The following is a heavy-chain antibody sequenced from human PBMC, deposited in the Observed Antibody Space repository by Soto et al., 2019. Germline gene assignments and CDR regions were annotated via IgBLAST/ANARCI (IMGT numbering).Heavy chain of an antibody. D-gene: IGHD3-9*01. V-gene: IGHV1-2*02. Sequence: QVQLVQSGAEVKKPGASVKVSCKASGYTFTGYYMHWVRQAPGQGLEWMGWINPNSGGTNYAQKFQDRVTMTRDTSISTAYRELSRLRSDDTAVYYCARDNYDILPGSCFDIWGQGTMVTVSS. CDR2: INPNSGGT. J-gene: IGHJ3*02. CDR3: ARDNYDILPGSCFDI. CDR1: GYTFTGYY.